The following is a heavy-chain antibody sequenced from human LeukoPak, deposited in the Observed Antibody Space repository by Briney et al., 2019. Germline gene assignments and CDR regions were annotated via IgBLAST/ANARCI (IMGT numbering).Heavy chain of an antibody. J-gene: IGHJ4*02. V-gene: IGHV3-21*01. CDR2: ISSSSSYI. CDR1: GFTFSSYG. Sequence: PGGTLRLSCAGSGFTFSSYGMSWVRQTPGKGLEWVSAISSSSSYIYYADSVKGRFTISRDNAKNSLYLQMKSLRVEDTAVYYCARSKIVGATTGGFDYWGQGTLVTVSS. CDR3: ARSKIVGATTGGFDY. D-gene: IGHD1-26*01.